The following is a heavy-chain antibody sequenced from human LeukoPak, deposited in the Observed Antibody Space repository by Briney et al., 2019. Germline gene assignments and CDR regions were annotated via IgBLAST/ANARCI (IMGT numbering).Heavy chain of an antibody. CDR3: ARYGTSMVRGVGGAFDI. Sequence: GGSLRLSCAASGFTFSSYSMNWVRQAPGKGLEWVSSISSSSSYIYYADSVKGRFTISRDNAKSSPYLQMNSLRAEDTAVYYCARYGTSMVRGVGGAFDIWGQGTMVTVSS. D-gene: IGHD3-10*01. CDR1: GFTFSSYS. V-gene: IGHV3-21*01. J-gene: IGHJ3*02. CDR2: ISSSSSYI.